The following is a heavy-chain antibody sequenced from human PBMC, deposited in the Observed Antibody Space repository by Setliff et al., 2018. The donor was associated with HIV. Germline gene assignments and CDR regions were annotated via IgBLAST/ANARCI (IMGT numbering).Heavy chain of an antibody. V-gene: IGHV4-4*07. CDR1: GGSLSSYY. D-gene: IGHD3-10*02. Sequence: SETLSLTCTVSGGSLSSYYWSWIRQPAGKGLEWIGRIYSSGSTNYNPPLKSRLTMSVDTSKNQFSLKLTSVTAADTAVYYCARSGSYVGPIQHWGQGTLVPVSS. CDR3: ARSGSYVGPIQH. CDR2: IYSSGST. J-gene: IGHJ1*01.